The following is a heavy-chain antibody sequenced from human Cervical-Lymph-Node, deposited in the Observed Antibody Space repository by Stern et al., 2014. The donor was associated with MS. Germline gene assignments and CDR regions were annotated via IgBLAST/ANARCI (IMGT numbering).Heavy chain of an antibody. CDR3: AREGVDYYDSSGTLDY. J-gene: IGHJ4*02. CDR2: ISYDGSDK. D-gene: IGHD3-22*01. Sequence: QVQLVQSGGGVVQPGRSLRLSCAASGFTFSSYTMHWVRQAPGQGLEWVAVISYDGSDKYYADSMKGRFTISRDNSKNTLYLQMNSLRAEDTAVYYCAREGVDYYDSSGTLDYWGQGTLVTVSS. V-gene: IGHV3-30*04. CDR1: GFTFSSYT.